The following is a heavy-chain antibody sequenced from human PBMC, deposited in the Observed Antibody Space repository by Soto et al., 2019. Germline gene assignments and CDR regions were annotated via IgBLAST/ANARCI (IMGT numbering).Heavy chain of an antibody. J-gene: IGHJ4*02. V-gene: IGHV4-30-4*01. Sequence: SQTLSLPYTVSGGYISSRGYYWSWIRKPPGKGLEWIGYIYYSGSTYYNPSLKSRVTISVDTSKNQFSLKLSSVTAADTAVYYCARGVVDTAMVGFDYWGQGTLVTVSS. D-gene: IGHD5-18*01. CDR1: GGYISSRGYY. CDR2: IYYSGST. CDR3: ARGVVDTAMVGFDY.